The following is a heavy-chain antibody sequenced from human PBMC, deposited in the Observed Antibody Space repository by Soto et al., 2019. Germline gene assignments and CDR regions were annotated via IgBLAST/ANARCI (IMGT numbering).Heavy chain of an antibody. Sequence: QVQLVQSGAEVKKPGSSVKVSCKASGGTFSSYAISWVRQAPGQGLEWMGGIIPIFGTANYAQKFQGRVTIPADESTSPANMELGRVSSEDTAVYYCASVPGGARLYYGMDVWGQGTTVTVSS. J-gene: IGHJ6*02. CDR3: ASVPGGARLYYGMDV. V-gene: IGHV1-69*12. CDR2: IIPIFGTA. D-gene: IGHD6-6*01. CDR1: GGTFSSYA.